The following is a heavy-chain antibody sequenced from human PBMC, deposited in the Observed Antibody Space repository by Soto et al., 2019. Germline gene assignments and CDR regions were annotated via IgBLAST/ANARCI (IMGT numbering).Heavy chain of an antibody. CDR3: AKDGYQELMVYAMDYYYYGMDV. CDR1: GFTFSSYG. CDR2: ISYDGSNK. Sequence: PGGSVRLSCAASGFTFSSYGMHWVRQAPGKGLEWVAVISYDGSNKYYADSVKGRFTISRDNSKNTLYLQMNSLRAEDTAVYYCAKDGYQELMVYAMDYYYYGMDVWGQGTTVTVSS. J-gene: IGHJ6*02. V-gene: IGHV3-30*18. D-gene: IGHD2-8*01.